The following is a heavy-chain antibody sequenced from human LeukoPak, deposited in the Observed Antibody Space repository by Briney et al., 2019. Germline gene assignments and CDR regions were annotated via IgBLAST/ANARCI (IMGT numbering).Heavy chain of an antibody. V-gene: IGHV3-20*04. Sequence: PGGSLRLSCAASGFTFDDYGMSWVRQAPGKGLEWVSGINWNGGSTGYADSVKGRFTISRDNAKNSLYLQMNSLRAEDTALYYCARDLVHYDYVWGSYRRGAPFDYWGQGTLVTVSS. D-gene: IGHD3-16*02. CDR3: ARDLVHYDYVWGSYRRGAPFDY. J-gene: IGHJ4*02. CDR1: GFTFDDYG. CDR2: INWNGGST.